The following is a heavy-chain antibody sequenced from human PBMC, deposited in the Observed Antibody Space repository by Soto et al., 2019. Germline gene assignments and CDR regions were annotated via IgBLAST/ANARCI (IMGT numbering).Heavy chain of an antibody. J-gene: IGHJ5*02. V-gene: IGHV3-7*03. CDR1: GFTFSTYW. CDR3: PRGHSTSPNCLAL. D-gene: IGHD6-6*01. CDR2: IKVDGSEI. Sequence: GGSLSLSCAASGFTFSTYWMSWVRQPQGKGLEWVANIKVDGSEIYYVDSVKGRFTISRDNAKSSLYLQIDNLRRETTAVLYYPRGHSTSPNCLALWVQGTLATVYS.